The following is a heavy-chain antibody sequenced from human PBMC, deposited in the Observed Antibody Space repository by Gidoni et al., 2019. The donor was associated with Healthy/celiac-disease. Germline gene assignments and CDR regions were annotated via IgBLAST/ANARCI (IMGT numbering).Heavy chain of an antibody. CDR3: ATATHCSGGSCHPIAFDI. J-gene: IGHJ3*02. V-gene: IGHV4-59*08. D-gene: IGHD2-15*01. Sequence: QVQLQESGPGLVTPSDTLSLTCTVSVGSISIYSLSWIRQPPGKGLEWLGYIYYSGSTNYKPSLKRRDTIAVDTSKNQFSLKLSSVTAADTAVYYCATATHCSGGSCHPIAFDIWGQVTMVTVSS. CDR1: VGSISIYS. CDR2: IYYSGST.